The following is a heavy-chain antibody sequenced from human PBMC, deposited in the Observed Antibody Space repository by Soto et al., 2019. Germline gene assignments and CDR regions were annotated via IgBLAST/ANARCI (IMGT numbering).Heavy chain of an antibody. V-gene: IGHV3-30*18. CDR1: GFTFSSYG. D-gene: IGHD5-18*01. Sequence: QVQLVESGGGVVQPGRSLRLSCAASGFTFSSYGIHWVRQAPGKGLEWEALISYDGTDKYYADSVKGRFTISRDNSKNTLYLQMSSLGPEDTAVYYCVKERYAQLWLEDYGMDVWGQGTTVTV. CDR2: ISYDGTDK. J-gene: IGHJ6*02. CDR3: VKERYAQLWLEDYGMDV.